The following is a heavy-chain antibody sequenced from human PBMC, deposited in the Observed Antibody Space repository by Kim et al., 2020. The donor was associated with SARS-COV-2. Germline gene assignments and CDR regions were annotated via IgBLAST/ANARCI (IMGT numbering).Heavy chain of an antibody. CDR2: IYYSGST. D-gene: IGHD3-10*01. CDR3: ARVITMVRGVIITYDAFDI. V-gene: IGHV4-59*13. J-gene: IGHJ3*02. Sequence: SETLSLTCTVSGGSISSYYWSWIRQPPGKGLEWIGYIYYSGSTNYNPSLKSRVTISVDTSKNQFSLKLSSVTAADTAVYYCARVITMVRGVIITYDAFDIWGQGTMVTVSS. CDR1: GGSISSYY.